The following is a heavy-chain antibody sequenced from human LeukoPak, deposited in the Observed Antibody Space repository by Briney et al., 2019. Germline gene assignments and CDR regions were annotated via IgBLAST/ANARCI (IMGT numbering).Heavy chain of an antibody. J-gene: IGHJ4*02. V-gene: IGHV4-4*07. CDR1: NGSISSYY. D-gene: IGHD6-13*01. CDR3: ARGVFSNWYYFDY. CDR2: VYTSGTT. Sequence: PSETLSLTCTVSNGSISSYYWSWIRQPAGGGREWIGRVYTSGTTNYNPSLKSRVAMSIDTSKNQFSLKLTSVTAADTAVYYCARGVFSNWYYFDYWGQGALVTVSS.